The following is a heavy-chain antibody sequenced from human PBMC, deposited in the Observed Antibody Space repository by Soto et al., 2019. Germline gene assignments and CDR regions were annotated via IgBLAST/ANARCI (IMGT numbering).Heavy chain of an antibody. CDR2: IIPIFGTA. CDR3: ARAYSSPLPYRYYYYGMDV. D-gene: IGHD6-13*01. V-gene: IGHV1-69*01. CDR1: GGTFSSYA. Sequence: QVQLVQSGAEVKKPGSSVKVSCKASGGTFSSYAISWVRQAPGQGLEWMGGIIPIFGTANYAQKFQGRVTITAAESTSTAYMELSSLRSEDTAVSYCARAYSSPLPYRYYYYGMDVWGQGTTVTVSS. J-gene: IGHJ6*02.